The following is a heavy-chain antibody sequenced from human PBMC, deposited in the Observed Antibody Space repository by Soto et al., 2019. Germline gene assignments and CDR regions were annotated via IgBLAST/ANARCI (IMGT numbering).Heavy chain of an antibody. J-gene: IGHJ4*02. Sequence: QVQLVQSGAEVKKPGASVKVSCKASGYTFTGYYMHWVRQAPGQGLEWMGWINPNSGGTNYAQKFQGWVAMTRDPSIGTAYMGLSRLRSDDTAVYYCARERHYDFWSGYEGFDYWGQGALVTVSS. CDR3: ARERHYDFWSGYEGFDY. CDR1: GYTFTGYY. V-gene: IGHV1-2*04. CDR2: INPNSGGT. D-gene: IGHD3-3*01.